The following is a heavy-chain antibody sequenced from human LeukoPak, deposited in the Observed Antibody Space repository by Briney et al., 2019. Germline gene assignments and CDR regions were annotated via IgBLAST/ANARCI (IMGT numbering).Heavy chain of an antibody. J-gene: IGHJ4*02. Sequence: SETLSLTCAVYGGSFSGYYWSWIRQPPGKGLEWIGEINHSGSTNYNPSLKSRVTISVDTSMNQFSLKLSSVTAADTAVYYCARGQEDIVVVVAAHNSYYFDYWGQGTLVTVSS. V-gene: IGHV4-34*01. CDR2: INHSGST. CDR3: ARGQEDIVVVVAAHNSYYFDY. CDR1: GGSFSGYY. D-gene: IGHD2-15*01.